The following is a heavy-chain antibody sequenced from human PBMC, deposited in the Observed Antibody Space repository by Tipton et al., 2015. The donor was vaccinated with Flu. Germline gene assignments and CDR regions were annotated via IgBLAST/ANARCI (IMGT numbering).Heavy chain of an antibody. CDR2: MYYSGST. Sequence: TLSLTCTVSGGSISREYWSWIRQSPGKGVEWIGYMYYSGSTYYNPSLKSRVTISVDTSKTQFSLKLSSVTAADSAVYYCAREGSNYDWSSKNSYYYMDVWGKGTTVTVSS. J-gene: IGHJ6*03. CDR1: GGSISREY. V-gene: IGHV4-59*01. D-gene: IGHD3-10*01. CDR3: AREGSNYDWSSKNSYYYMDV.